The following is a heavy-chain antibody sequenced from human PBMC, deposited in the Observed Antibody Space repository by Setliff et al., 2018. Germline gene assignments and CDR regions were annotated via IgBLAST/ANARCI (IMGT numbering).Heavy chain of an antibody. CDR1: GFTFRDYA. D-gene: IGHD3-22*01. Sequence: GGSLRLSCAASGFTFRDYAMNWVRQAPGKGLEWVSGISGSGRNTYYADSVKGRFTISRDNSQNTVFLQVNSLRPEDSAVYYCAKEDYSDGSGYYYETPWFDPWGQGTLVTVSS. CDR2: ISGSGRNT. V-gene: IGHV3-23*01. CDR3: AKEDYSDGSGYYYETPWFDP. J-gene: IGHJ5*02.